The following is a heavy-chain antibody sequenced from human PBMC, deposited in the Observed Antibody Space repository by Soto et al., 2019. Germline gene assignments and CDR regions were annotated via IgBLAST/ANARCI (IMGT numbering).Heavy chain of an antibody. CDR3: ARDFGRHGAVDTTGWFDP. Sequence: QVQLVQSGAEVKKPGASVKVSCTASGYTFKSFYMHWVRQAPGQGLEWIGIINPTDGSVSYAPKFQDRVTLTTARATSTVYMELSSRRSEDTAVYFCARDFGRHGAVDTTGWFDPWGQGTLVTVSS. CDR1: GYTFKSFY. J-gene: IGHJ5*02. V-gene: IGHV1-46*02. CDR2: INPTDGSV. D-gene: IGHD3-3*01.